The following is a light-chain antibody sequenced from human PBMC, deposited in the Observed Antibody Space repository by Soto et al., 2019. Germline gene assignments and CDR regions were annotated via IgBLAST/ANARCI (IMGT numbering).Light chain of an antibody. J-gene: IGLJ1*01. CDR2: DVT. CDR3: SAYGGSNILV. Sequence: QSALTQPPSASGSPGQSVTISCTGTISDVGSFNHVSWYQQHPGKAPKLMIYDVTQRPSGVSDRFSGSKSGNTASLTVASLQAEDEAEYYCSAYGGSNILVFGTGTKLTVL. CDR1: ISDVGSFNH. V-gene: IGLV2-8*01.